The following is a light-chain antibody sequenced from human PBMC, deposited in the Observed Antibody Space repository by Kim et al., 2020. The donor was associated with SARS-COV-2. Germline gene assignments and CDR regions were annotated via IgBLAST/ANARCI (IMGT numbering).Light chain of an antibody. Sequence: PASISCRSSQSLVYSDGNFYLNWLNQGPDPTPRRLISKVSNRDSGVRDRFSGSGSGSDFTLQISRVEAEDVGVYFCMQGAHWPFSFGPGTKVDIK. V-gene: IGKV2-30*01. J-gene: IGKJ3*01. CDR1: QSLVYSDGNFY. CDR3: MQGAHWPFS. CDR2: KVS.